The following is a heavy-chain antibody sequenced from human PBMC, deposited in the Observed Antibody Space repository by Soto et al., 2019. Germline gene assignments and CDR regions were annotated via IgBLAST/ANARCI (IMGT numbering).Heavy chain of an antibody. CDR2: IYYSGST. Sequence: QVQLQESGPGLVKPSQTLSLTCTVSGGSISSGGYYWSWIRQHPGKGLEWIGYIYYSGSTYYNPSLKGRVNISVDPSKNQFSLKLSSVTAADTAVYYCAREDRQLATGSGFDPWGQGTLVTVSS. J-gene: IGHJ5*02. V-gene: IGHV4-31*03. CDR1: GGSISSGGYY. D-gene: IGHD6-13*01. CDR3: AREDRQLATGSGFDP.